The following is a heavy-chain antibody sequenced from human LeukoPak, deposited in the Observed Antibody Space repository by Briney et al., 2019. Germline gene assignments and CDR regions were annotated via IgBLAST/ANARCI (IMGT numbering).Heavy chain of an antibody. V-gene: IGHV4-39*07. Sequence: SETLSLTCTVSGGSISSGSYYWSWIRQPPGKGLEWIGSIYHSGSTYYNPSLKSRVTISVDTSKNQFSLKLSSVTAADTAVYYCAGTRRGNWFDPWGQGTLVTVSS. CDR2: IYHSGST. J-gene: IGHJ5*02. CDR1: GGSISSGSYY. D-gene: IGHD6-13*01. CDR3: AGTRRGNWFDP.